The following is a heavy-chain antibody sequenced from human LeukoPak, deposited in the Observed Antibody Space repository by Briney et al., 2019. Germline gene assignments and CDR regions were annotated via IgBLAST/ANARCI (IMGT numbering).Heavy chain of an antibody. CDR2: INHSGST. D-gene: IGHD2-2*01. CDR3: ARERRGLVVVVPAATTPSYYYYYMDV. J-gene: IGHJ6*03. Sequence: PSETLSLTCAVYGGSFSGYYWSWIRQPPGKGLEWIGEINHSGSTNYNPSLKSRVTISVDTSKNQFSLKLSSVTAADTAVYYCARERRGLVVVVPAATTPSYYYYYMDVWGKGTTVTVSS. CDR1: GGSFSGYY. V-gene: IGHV4-34*01.